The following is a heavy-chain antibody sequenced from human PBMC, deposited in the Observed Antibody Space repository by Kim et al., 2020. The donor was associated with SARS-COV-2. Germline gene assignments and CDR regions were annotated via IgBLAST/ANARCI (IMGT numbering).Heavy chain of an antibody. CDR1: GYTFTSYG. V-gene: IGHV1-18*01. D-gene: IGHD4-17*01. CDR3: ARGLPVTTGVTYYYYYGMDV. Sequence: ASVKVSCKASGYTFTSYGISWVRQAPGQGLEWMGWISAYNGNTNYAQKLQGRVTMTTDTSTSTAYMELRSLRSDDTAVYYCARGLPVTTGVTYYYYYGMDVWGQGTTVTVSS. J-gene: IGHJ6*02. CDR2: ISAYNGNT.